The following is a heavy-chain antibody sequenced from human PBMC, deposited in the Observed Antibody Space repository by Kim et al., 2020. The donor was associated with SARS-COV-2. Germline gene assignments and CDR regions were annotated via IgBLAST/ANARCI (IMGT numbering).Heavy chain of an antibody. CDR3: ARDGAAAY. V-gene: IGHV3-7*03. J-gene: IGHJ4*02. CDR2: GRAK. Sequence: GRAKYYVDSVKGRFTMSRDNAKNSLYLKMNSLRAEDTAVYYCARDGAAAYWGQGTLVTVSS. D-gene: IGHD6-13*01.